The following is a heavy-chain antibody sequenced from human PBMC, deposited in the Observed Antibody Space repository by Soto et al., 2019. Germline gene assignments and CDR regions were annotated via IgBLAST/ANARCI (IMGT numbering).Heavy chain of an antibody. J-gene: IGHJ5*01. CDR2: IIPVFGTA. D-gene: IGHD1-26*01. V-gene: IGHV1-69*01. Sequence: QVQLVQSGAEVKKPGSSVKVSCKASGGVFRNYAINWVRQAPGQGLEGMGGIIPVFGTADYPQKFQGRVTITADEYTTTAYMELTSLKTEDTAVYFCARDRWGSYSFDSWGQGTMVTVAS. CDR1: GGVFRNYA. CDR3: ARDRWGSYSFDS.